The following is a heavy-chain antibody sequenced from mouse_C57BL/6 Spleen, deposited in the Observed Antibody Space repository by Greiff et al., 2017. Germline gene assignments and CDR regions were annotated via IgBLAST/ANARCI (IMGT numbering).Heavy chain of an antibody. CDR1: GFTFSSYA. Sequence: EVQVVESGEGLVKPGGSLKLSCAASGFTFSSYAMSWVRQTPEKRLEWVAYISSGGDYIYYADTVKGRFTISRDNARNNLYLQMSSLKAEDTAMYYCTRVYYDLGYIDYGGQGTTLTVSS. CDR2: ISSGGDYI. J-gene: IGHJ2*01. D-gene: IGHD2-4*01. V-gene: IGHV5-9-1*02. CDR3: TRVYYDLGYIDY.